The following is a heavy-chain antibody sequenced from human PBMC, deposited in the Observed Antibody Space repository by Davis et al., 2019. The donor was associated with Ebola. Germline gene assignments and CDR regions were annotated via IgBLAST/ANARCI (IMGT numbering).Heavy chain of an antibody. CDR1: GGSISSGGYY. D-gene: IGHD3-16*02. V-gene: IGHV4-31*03. Sequence: SETLSLTCSVAGGSISSGGYYWNWIRQHPGEGLEWIGIIYYSGTTHYNPSLKSRVIISRDTSKNQFSLKLSSVTAADTAVYYCARVVWITFGGVIVRWFDPWGQGTLVTVSS. CDR3: ARVVWITFGGVIVRWFDP. J-gene: IGHJ5*02. CDR2: IYYSGTT.